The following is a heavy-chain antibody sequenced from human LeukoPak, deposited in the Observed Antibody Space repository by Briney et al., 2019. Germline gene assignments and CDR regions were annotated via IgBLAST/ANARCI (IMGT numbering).Heavy chain of an antibody. CDR3: AIDQYCSSTSCYGGAFDI. CDR2: ISAYNGNT. J-gene: IGHJ3*02. D-gene: IGHD2-2*01. CDR1: GYTFTSYG. Sequence: ASVKVSCKASGYTFTSYGISWVRQAPGQGREWMGWISAYNGNTNYAQKLQGRVTMTTDTSTSTAYMELRSLRSDDTAVYYCAIDQYCSSTSCYGGAFDIWGQGTMVTVSS. V-gene: IGHV1-18*01.